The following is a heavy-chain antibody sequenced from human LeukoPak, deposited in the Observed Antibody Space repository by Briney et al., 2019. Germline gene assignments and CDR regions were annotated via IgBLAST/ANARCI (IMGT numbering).Heavy chain of an antibody. D-gene: IGHD6-13*01. CDR1: GFTFDDYA. CDR3: AKDTYSSSWYGAFDI. V-gene: IGHV3-9*01. Sequence: GGSLRLSCAGSGFTFDDYAMHWVRQAPGKGLEWVSGISWNSGSIGYADSVKGRFTISRDNAKNSLYLQMNSLRAEDTALYYCAKDTYSSSWYGAFDIWGQGTMVTVSS. CDR2: ISWNSGSI. J-gene: IGHJ3*02.